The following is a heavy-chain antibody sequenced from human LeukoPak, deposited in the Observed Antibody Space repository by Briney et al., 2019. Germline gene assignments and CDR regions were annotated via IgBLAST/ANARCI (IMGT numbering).Heavy chain of an antibody. CDR2: IIPIFGTA. CDR1: GGTFSSYA. V-gene: IGHV1-69*05. Sequence: ASVKVSCRASGGTFSSYAISWVRQAPGQGLEWMGRIIPIFGTANYAQKFQGRVTITTDESTSTAYMELSSLRSEDTAVYYCASSTYYYDSSGYYFVDYWGPGTLVTVSS. CDR3: ASSTYYYDSSGYYFVDY. D-gene: IGHD3-22*01. J-gene: IGHJ4*02.